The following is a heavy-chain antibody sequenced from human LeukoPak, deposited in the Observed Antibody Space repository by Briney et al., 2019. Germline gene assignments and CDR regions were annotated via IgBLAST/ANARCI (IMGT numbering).Heavy chain of an antibody. J-gene: IGHJ5*02. CDR2: IYYSGST. Sequence: LETLSLICTVSGGSINSYYWSWIREPPGKGLEWVGYIYYSGSTNYNPSLKRRVTISVDTSKNQFSLKLSSVTAADTAVYYCARYCSGGSCYSGFDPWGQGTLVTVSS. V-gene: IGHV4-59*01. D-gene: IGHD2-15*01. CDR3: ARYCSGGSCYSGFDP. CDR1: GGSINSYY.